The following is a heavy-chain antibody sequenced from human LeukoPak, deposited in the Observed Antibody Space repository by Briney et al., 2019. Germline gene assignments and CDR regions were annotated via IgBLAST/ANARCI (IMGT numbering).Heavy chain of an antibody. J-gene: IGHJ1*01. V-gene: IGHV3-9*01. CDR1: GFTFDDYA. D-gene: IGHD2-15*01. Sequence: PGGSLRLSCAASGFTFDDYAMHWVRQAPGKGLEWVSGISWNSGSIGYADSVKGRFTISRDNAKNSLYLRMNSLRAEDTALYYCAKSSRVVVVAATGYFQHWGQGTLVTVSS. CDR3: AKSSRVVVVAATGYFQH. CDR2: ISWNSGSI.